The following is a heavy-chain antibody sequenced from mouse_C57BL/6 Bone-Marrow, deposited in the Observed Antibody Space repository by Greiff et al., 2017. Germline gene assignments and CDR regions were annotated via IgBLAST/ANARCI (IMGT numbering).Heavy chain of an antibody. CDR1: GYSITSGYY. J-gene: IGHJ3*01. Sequence: EVPLQESGPGLVKPSQSLSLTCSVTGYSITSGYYWNWIRQFPGNKLEWMGYISYDGSNNYNPSLKNRISITRDTPKNQFFLKLNSVTTEDTATYSCASSSAQATGAWFAYWGQGTLVTVSA. CDR2: ISYDGSN. CDR3: ASSSAQATGAWFAY. D-gene: IGHD3-2*02. V-gene: IGHV3-6*01.